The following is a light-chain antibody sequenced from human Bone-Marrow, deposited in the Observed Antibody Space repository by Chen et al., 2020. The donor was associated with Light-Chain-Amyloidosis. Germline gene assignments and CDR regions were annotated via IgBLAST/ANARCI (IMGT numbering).Light chain of an antibody. CDR1: QNINTW. Sequence: DTQMTPSPSTLSASIGDRVTNTCRASQNINTWLTWYQQKPGRSPKLVIYDASSLESGFPSRFIGSGPGTDFILTIISLQPDDAAVYYCQQSDNYPLTFGGGTKVEIK. J-gene: IGKJ4*01. CDR2: DAS. V-gene: IGKV1-5*01. CDR3: QQSDNYPLT.